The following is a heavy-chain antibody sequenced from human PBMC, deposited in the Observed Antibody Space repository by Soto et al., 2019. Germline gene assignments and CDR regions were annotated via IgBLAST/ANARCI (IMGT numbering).Heavy chain of an antibody. CDR2: ISYDGSNK. CDR1: GFTFSSYA. D-gene: IGHD5-12*01. J-gene: IGHJ4*02. Sequence: QVQLVESGGGVVQPGRSLRLSCAASGFTFSSYAMHWVRQAPGTGLEWVAVISYDGSNKYYADSVKGRFTISRDNSKNTLYLQMNSLRAEDTAVYYCARDGVDIVATIQLDYGGQGTLVTVSS. V-gene: IGHV3-30-3*01. CDR3: ARDGVDIVATIQLDY.